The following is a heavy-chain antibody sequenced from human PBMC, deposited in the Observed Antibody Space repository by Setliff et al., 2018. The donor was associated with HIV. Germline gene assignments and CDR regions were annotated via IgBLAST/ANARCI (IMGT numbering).Heavy chain of an antibody. CDR3: ARVGFSSRHTGDFFDS. Sequence: VASVKVSCKASGVTFSNCSISWVRQAPGQGFEWMGGIIPMYGPAHYAQKFQGRVTITADESTTTAYMELNSLTSEDTALYYCARVGFSSRHTGDFFDSWGQGTLVTVSS. V-gene: IGHV1-69*13. CDR2: IIPMYGPA. D-gene: IGHD5-18*01. CDR1: GVTFSNCS. J-gene: IGHJ4*02.